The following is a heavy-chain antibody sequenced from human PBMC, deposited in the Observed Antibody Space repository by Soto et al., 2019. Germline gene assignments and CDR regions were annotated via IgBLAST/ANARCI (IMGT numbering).Heavy chain of an antibody. CDR1: GFTFSSYA. D-gene: IGHD5-12*01. CDR3: AKQRRLQLDWFDP. Sequence: GGSLRLSCAASGFTFSSYAMSWVRQAPGKGLEWVSAISGSGGSTYYADSGKVRFTISRDNSKNTLYLQMNSLRAEDTAVYYCAKQRRLQLDWFDPWGQGTLVTVSS. J-gene: IGHJ5*02. CDR2: ISGSGGST. V-gene: IGHV3-23*01.